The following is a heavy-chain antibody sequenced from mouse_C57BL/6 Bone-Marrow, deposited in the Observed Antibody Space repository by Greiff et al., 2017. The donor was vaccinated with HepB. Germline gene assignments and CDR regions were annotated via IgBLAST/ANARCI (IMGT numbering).Heavy chain of an antibody. J-gene: IGHJ1*03. CDR1: GFNIKDYY. CDR2: IDPEDGDT. V-gene: IGHV14-1*01. Sequence: VQLQQSGAELVRPGASVKLSCTASGFNIKDYYMHWVKQRPEQGLEWIGRIDPEDGDTEYAPKFQGKATMTADTSSNTAYLQLSSLTFEDTAVYYCTTPGGYDGYRYFDVWGTGTTVTVSS. D-gene: IGHD2-3*01. CDR3: TTPGGYDGYRYFDV.